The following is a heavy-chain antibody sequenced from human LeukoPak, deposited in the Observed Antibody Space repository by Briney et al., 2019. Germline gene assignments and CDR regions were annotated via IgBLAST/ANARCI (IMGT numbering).Heavy chain of an antibody. Sequence: GGSLRLSCAASGFTFDDYAMHWVRQAPGKGLEWVSGISWNSGSIGYADSVKGRFTISRDNAKNSLYLQMNSLRAEDTALYYCAKDINFVYAFDIWGQGTMVTVSS. D-gene: IGHD1-1*01. J-gene: IGHJ3*02. CDR2: ISWNSGSI. V-gene: IGHV3-9*01. CDR1: GFTFDDYA. CDR3: AKDINFVYAFDI.